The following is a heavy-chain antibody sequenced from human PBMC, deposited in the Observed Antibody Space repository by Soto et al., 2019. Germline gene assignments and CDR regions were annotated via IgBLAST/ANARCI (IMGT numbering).Heavy chain of an antibody. CDR2: ITPFNGNT. V-gene: IGHV1-45*02. CDR3: ASQAGMGEPRTWFDP. D-gene: IGHD3-16*01. Sequence: QMQLVQSGAEVKKTGSSVKVSCMASGYTFTYRYLHWVRQAPGQALEWMGWITPFNGNTNYAQKFQDRVTITRDRSMSTAYMELSSLRSEDTAMYYCASQAGMGEPRTWFDPWGQGTLVTVSS. J-gene: IGHJ5*02. CDR1: GYTFTYRY.